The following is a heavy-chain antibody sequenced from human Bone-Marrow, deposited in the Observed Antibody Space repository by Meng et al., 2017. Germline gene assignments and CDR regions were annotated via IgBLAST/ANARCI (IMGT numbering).Heavy chain of an antibody. V-gene: IGHV4-4*02. D-gene: IGHD6-19*01. Sequence: QGHLQESVPGLAKPSGTLSVSCGVSGASVSSGYWWTWDRQPPGKGLEWIGEFHHSRTTNDNPSLRSRVTISVDTSKNQFSLRLTSVTAADTAVYYCAASSGWYRIDSWGQGTLVTVSS. CDR3: AASSGWYRIDS. CDR1: GASVSSGYW. CDR2: FHHSRTT. J-gene: IGHJ4*02.